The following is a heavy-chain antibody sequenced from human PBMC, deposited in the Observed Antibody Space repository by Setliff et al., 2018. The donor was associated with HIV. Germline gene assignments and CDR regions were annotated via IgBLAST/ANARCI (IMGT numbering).Heavy chain of an antibody. CDR1: GGSFSGNY. V-gene: IGHV3-7*03. CDR3: AKATNGFYPRAFDT. Sequence: ETLSLTCAIYGGSFSGNYWSWVRQAPGKGLEWVANIKQDGSEKYYVDSVRCRFTISRDNAKNMLYLQMSGLRGDDTAMYYCAKATNGFYPRAFDTWGPGTMVTVSS. D-gene: IGHD2-2*03. CDR2: IKQDGSEK. J-gene: IGHJ3*02.